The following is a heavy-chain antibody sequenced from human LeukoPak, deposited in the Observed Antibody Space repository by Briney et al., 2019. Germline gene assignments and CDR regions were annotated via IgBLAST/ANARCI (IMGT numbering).Heavy chain of an antibody. V-gene: IGHV4-39*01. J-gene: IGHJ6*03. CDR3: ARHKDYYYSYMDV. CDR1: GGSISSSSYY. CDR2: MYYSGST. Sequence: SETLSLTCSVSGGSISSSSYYWGWIRQPPGKGLEWIGNMYYSGSTYYNPSLKSRVTISVDTSKNQFSLKLSSVTAADTAVYYCARHKDYYYSYMDVWGKGTTVTISS.